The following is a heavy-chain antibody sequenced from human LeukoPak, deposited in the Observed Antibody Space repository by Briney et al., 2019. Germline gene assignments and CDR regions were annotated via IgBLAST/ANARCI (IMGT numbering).Heavy chain of an antibody. CDR1: GYSFTSYW. J-gene: IGHJ4*02. V-gene: IGHV5-51*01. Sequence: GESLKISCKGSGYSFTSYWIVWVRQLPGKDREWMGIIYPGDSDTRYSPSFQGRVTISADKSTSTAYLQWSSLKASDTAMYYCAIPFTLQLDKDYWGQGTLVTVSS. D-gene: IGHD6-13*01. CDR2: IYPGDSDT. CDR3: AIPFTLQLDKDY.